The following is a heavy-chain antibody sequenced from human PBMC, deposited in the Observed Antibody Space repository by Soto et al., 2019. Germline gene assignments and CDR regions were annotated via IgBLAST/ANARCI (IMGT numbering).Heavy chain of an antibody. V-gene: IGHV3-74*01. Sequence: VPLVESGGGSVQPGGSLRLSCVASGITFSGYWMHWVRQVPGKGLVWVARVDSAGSGTSYADSVKGRFTISRDNAKNTLSLQMDRLRVEDTAVYDCATVFEHWGQGIPVTVSS. J-gene: IGHJ4*02. CDR3: ATVFEH. CDR2: VDSAGSGT. CDR1: GITFSGYW.